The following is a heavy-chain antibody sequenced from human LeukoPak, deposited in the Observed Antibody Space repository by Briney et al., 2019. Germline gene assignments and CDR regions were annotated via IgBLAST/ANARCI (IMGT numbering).Heavy chain of an antibody. V-gene: IGHV3-21*01. J-gene: IGHJ4*02. CDR1: GFTFSSYS. D-gene: IGHD5-24*01. CDR3: ARGENNYGYYYFDY. CDR2: ISRSSNYI. Sequence: GGSPRPSCAASGFTFSSYSMNWVRQAPGKGLEWVSSISRSSNYIYYADSVKGRFTISRDNAKNSLYLQINSLRAEDTSVYYCARGENNYGYYYFDYWGQGTLVTVSS.